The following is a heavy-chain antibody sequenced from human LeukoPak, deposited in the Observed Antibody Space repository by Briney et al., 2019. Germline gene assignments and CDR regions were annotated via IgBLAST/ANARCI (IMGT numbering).Heavy chain of an antibody. CDR3: ARRAYYDSSGYNPTAGYFDL. CDR2: IYSNGIT. Sequence: SETLSLTCTVSGASIFSYYWNWIRQSPGKGLEWVGFIYSNGITSYNPSLRSRGSISIATSRNQFSLRLTSVTAADTAIYYCARRAYYDSSGYNPTAGYFDLWGRGTLVTVSS. CDR1: GASIFSYY. D-gene: IGHD3-22*01. V-gene: IGHV4-4*08. J-gene: IGHJ2*01.